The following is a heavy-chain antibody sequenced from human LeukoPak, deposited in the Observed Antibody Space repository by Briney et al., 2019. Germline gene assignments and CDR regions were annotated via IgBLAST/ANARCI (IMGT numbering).Heavy chain of an antibody. CDR2: IYYSGTA. V-gene: IGHV4-31*03. CDR3: ARDSLTYYDSSGSPSY. D-gene: IGHD3-22*01. J-gene: IGHJ4*02. CDR1: GGSISSGGYY. Sequence: PSQTLSLTCTVSGGSISSGGYYWSWVRQHPEKGLEWIGYIYYSGTAYYNPSLKSRVTMSVDTSKNQFSLKLDSVTAADTAVYYCARDSLTYYDSSGSPSYWGQGTLVTVSS.